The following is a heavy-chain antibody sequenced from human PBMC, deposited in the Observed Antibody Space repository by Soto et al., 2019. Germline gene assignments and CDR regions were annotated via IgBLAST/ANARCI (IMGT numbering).Heavy chain of an antibody. J-gene: IGHJ4*02. CDR1: GGSISSYY. CDR2: IYYSGST. V-gene: IGHV4-59*08. Sequence: PSETLSLTCTVSGGSISSYYWSWIRQPPGKGLEWIGYIYYSGSTNYNPSLKSRVTISVDTSKNQFSLKLSSVTAADTAVYYCASASGYDYPAVDYWGQGTLVTVSS. D-gene: IGHD5-12*01. CDR3: ASASGYDYPAVDY.